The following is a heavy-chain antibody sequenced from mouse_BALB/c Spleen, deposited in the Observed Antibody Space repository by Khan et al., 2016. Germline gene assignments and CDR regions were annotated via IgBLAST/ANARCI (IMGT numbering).Heavy chain of an antibody. CDR2: ISYSGST. CDR3: ARSGQLGLRWFAY. D-gene: IGHD3-2*01. CDR1: GYSITSDYA. V-gene: IGHV3-2*02. J-gene: IGHJ3*01. Sequence: EVKLQESGPGLVKPSQSLSLTCTVTGYSITSDYAWNWIRQFPGNKLEWMGYISYSGSTSYNPSLKSRISITRDTSKNQFFLQLNSVTTEDTATYYCARSGQLGLRWFAYWGQGTLVTVSA.